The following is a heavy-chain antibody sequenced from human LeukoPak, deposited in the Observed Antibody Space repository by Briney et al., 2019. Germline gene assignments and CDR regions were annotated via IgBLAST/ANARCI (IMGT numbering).Heavy chain of an antibody. Sequence: GGSLRLSCAASGFTFSSYGMHWVRQAPGKGLEWVAVISYDGSNKYYADSVKGRFTISRDNSKNTLYLQMNSLRAEDTAVYYCAKGGVVPAAPLGYWGQGTLVTVSS. D-gene: IGHD2-2*01. J-gene: IGHJ4*02. CDR1: GFTFSSYG. CDR3: AKGGVVPAAPLGY. V-gene: IGHV3-30*18. CDR2: ISYDGSNK.